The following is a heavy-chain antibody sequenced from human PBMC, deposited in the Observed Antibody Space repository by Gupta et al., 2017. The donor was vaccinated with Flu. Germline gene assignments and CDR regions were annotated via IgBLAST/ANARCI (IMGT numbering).Heavy chain of an antibody. V-gene: IGHV3-48*03. Sequence: EVQLVESGGGLLQPGGSLRLSCAASGFTFRIYEMTWVRQAPGKGLEWVSYISSSGSSIYYADSVKGRFTISRDNAKNSLYLQRNSLRAEDTAVYYCAREQFGGDYGMDVWGQGTTVTVSS. CDR1: GFTFRIYE. CDR3: AREQFGGDYGMDV. CDR2: ISSSGSSI. J-gene: IGHJ6*02. D-gene: IGHD3-10*01.